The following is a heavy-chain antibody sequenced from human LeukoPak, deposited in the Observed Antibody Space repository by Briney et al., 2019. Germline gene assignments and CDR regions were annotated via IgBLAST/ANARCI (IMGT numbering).Heavy chain of an antibody. CDR3: ARDRALVAFDI. CDR1: GFTFSSYG. Sequence: GGSLRLSCAASGFTFSSYGMHWVRQAPGKGLEWVAVISYDGSNKYYADSVKGRFTISRDNAKNSLYLQMNSLRAEDTAVYYCARDRALVAFDIWGQGTMVTVSS. CDR2: ISYDGSNK. J-gene: IGHJ3*02. V-gene: IGHV3-30*03.